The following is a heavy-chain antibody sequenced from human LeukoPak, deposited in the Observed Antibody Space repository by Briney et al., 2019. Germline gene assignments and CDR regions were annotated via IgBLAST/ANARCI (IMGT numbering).Heavy chain of an antibody. V-gene: IGHV4-34*01. CDR3: ARMPFGGNWFDP. J-gene: IGHJ5*02. CDR1: GGSFSGYY. CDR2: INHSGST. Sequence: SETLSLTCAVYGGSFSGYYWSWIRQPPGKGLEWIGEINHSGSTNYNPSLKSRVTISVDTSKNQFSLKLSSVTAADTAVYYCARMPFGGNWFDPWGQGTLVTVSS. D-gene: IGHD3-16*01.